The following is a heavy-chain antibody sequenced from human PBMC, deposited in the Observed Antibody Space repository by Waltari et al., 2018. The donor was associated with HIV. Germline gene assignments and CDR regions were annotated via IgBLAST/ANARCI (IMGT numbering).Heavy chain of an antibody. D-gene: IGHD5-12*01. J-gene: IGHJ4*02. CDR1: GFTFSSYS. CDR2: ISSSSSYI. Sequence: EVQLVESGGVLVKTGGSLRLSCAASGFTFSSYSINWVRQAPGKGLEWVSSISSSSSYIYYADSVKGRFTISRDNAKNSLYLQMNSLRAEDTAVYYCASRGYSGYDLRDWGQGTLVTVSS. V-gene: IGHV3-21*01. CDR3: ASRGYSGYDLRD.